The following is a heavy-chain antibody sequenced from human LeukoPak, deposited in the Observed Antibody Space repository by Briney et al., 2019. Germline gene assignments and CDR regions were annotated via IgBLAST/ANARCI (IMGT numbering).Heavy chain of an antibody. CDR2: ISTYNGNT. V-gene: IGHV1-18*01. J-gene: IGHJ4*02. CDR3: ARRHYDSGSYDH. D-gene: IGHD3-10*01. CDR1: RGTFSSYA. Sequence: ASVKVSCKASRGTFSSYAINWVRQARGQGLEWMAWISTYNGNTNYAQKFQGRVTMTTDTSTSTAYMELRSLRSDDTAVYYCARRHYDSGSYDHWGQGTLVTVSS.